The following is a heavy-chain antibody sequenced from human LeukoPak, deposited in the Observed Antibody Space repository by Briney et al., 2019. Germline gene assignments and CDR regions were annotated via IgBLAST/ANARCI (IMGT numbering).Heavy chain of an antibody. CDR2: ISNSGNTK. J-gene: IGHJ4*02. CDR1: GFTFSNYW. Sequence: GGSLRLSCAASGFTFSNYWMHWIRQAPGKGLDWVSYISNSGNTKYYAESVRGRFTISRDNAKNVLYLQMDSLRVEDTAVYYCARDLENYYDSTGYADPWGQGTLVTVSS. CDR3: ARDLENYYDSTGYADP. D-gene: IGHD3-22*01. V-gene: IGHV3-11*01.